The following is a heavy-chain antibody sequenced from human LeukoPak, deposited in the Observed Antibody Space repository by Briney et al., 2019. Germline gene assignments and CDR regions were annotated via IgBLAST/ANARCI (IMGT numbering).Heavy chain of an antibody. CDR1: GFTFSIYA. CDR2: ISGSGVST. J-gene: IGHJ4*02. Sequence: GGSLRLSCAASGFTFSIYAMSWVRQAPGKGLEWVSAISGSGVSTYYADSVKGRFTISRDNSKNTLYLQMNSLRVEDTGVYYCAKGLKTLGDYWGQGTLVTVSS. D-gene: IGHD3-16*01. V-gene: IGHV3-23*01. CDR3: AKGLKTLGDY.